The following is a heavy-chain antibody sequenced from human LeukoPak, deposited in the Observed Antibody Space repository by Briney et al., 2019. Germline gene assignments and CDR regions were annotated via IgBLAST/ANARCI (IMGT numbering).Heavy chain of an antibody. CDR3: ARAGCSGGSCYRSRGAFDI. J-gene: IGHJ3*02. Sequence: SQTLSLTCTVSGDSISSGDYYWSWIRQPAGRGLEWIGRISSSGTTYYNPSLKSRVTISVDTSKNQFSLKLTSVTAADTAVYYCARAGCSGGSCYRSRGAFDIWGQGTMVTVSS. D-gene: IGHD2-15*01. CDR2: ISSSGTT. V-gene: IGHV4-61*02. CDR1: GDSISSGDYY.